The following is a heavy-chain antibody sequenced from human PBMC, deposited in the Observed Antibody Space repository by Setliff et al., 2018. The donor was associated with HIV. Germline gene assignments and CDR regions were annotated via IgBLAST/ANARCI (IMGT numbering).Heavy chain of an antibody. J-gene: IGHJ4*02. CDR3: ARAVREKVFRFLEWPAYYDS. CDR1: GYSFTKFW. Sequence: GESLKISCQASGYSFTKFWIGWVRQMPGKGLEWMGLIYPGDSDTRYSPSFQGQVTISADKSINTAYLQWSSLKASDTAMYYCARAVREKVFRFLEWPAYYDSWGQGTLVTVSS. V-gene: IGHV5-51*01. D-gene: IGHD3-3*01. CDR2: IYPGDSDT.